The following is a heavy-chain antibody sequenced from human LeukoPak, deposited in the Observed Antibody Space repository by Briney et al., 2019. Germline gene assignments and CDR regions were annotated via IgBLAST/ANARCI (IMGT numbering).Heavy chain of an antibody. Sequence: GRFTISRDNAKNSLYLQMNSLRAEDTAVYYCAREFGLQEGGYNWFDPWGQGTLVTVSS. CDR3: AREFGLQEGGYNWFDP. J-gene: IGHJ5*02. V-gene: IGHV3-11*06. D-gene: IGHD3-10*01.